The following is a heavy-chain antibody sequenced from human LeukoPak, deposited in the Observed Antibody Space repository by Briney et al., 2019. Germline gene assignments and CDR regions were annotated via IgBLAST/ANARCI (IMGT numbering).Heavy chain of an antibody. CDR3: AKDNWTS. D-gene: IGHD3/OR15-3a*01. CDR1: GFTFSSYS. V-gene: IGHV3-30*18. Sequence: GGSLRLSCAASGFTFSSYSMNWVRQAPGKGLEWVAVISYDGSNKYYADSVKGRFTISRDNSKNTLYLQMNSLRAEDTAVYYCAKDNWTSWGQGTLVTVSS. CDR2: ISYDGSNK. J-gene: IGHJ5*02.